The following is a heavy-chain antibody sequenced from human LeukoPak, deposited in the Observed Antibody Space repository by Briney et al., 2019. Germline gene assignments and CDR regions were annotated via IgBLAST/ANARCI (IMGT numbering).Heavy chain of an antibody. D-gene: IGHD2-15*01. CDR1: GFTFGDYA. Sequence: GGTLRLSCTASGFTFGDYAMSWVRQAPGKGLERGGFIRSKAYGGTTEYAASVKGRFTISRDNSKSIAYLQMNSLKTEDTAVYYCTRVGYCSGGSCYGYYYYMDVWGKGTTVTVSS. V-gene: IGHV3-49*04. CDR3: TRVGYCSGGSCYGYYYYMDV. CDR2: IRSKAYGGTT. J-gene: IGHJ6*03.